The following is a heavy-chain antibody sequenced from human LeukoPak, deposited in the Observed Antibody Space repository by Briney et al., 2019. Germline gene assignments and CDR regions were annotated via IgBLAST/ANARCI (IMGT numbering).Heavy chain of an antibody. CDR3: AKEPKGIRGYGGDY. Sequence: PGGSLRLSCAASGFTFSSYWMSWVRQAPGKGLEWVANIKQDGSEKYYVDSVKGRFTISRDNAKNSLYLQMNSLRAEDTAVYYCAKEPKGIRGYGGDYWGQGTLVTVSS. V-gene: IGHV3-7*01. J-gene: IGHJ4*02. CDR2: IKQDGSEK. D-gene: IGHD5-12*01. CDR1: GFTFSSYW.